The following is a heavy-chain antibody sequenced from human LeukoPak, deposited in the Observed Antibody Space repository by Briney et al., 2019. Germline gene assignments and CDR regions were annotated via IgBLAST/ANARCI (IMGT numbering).Heavy chain of an antibody. D-gene: IGHD2-15*01. CDR3: ARGLLTRYCSGGSCYSLPRAFDI. CDR1: GFTFDDYG. J-gene: IGHJ3*02. V-gene: IGHV3-20*04. Sequence: PGGSLRLSCAASGFTFDDYGMSWVRQAPGKGLEWVSGINWNGGSTGYAGSVKGRFTISRDNAKNSLYLQMNSLRAEDTALYYCARGLLTRYCSGGSCYSLPRAFDIWGQGTMVTVSS. CDR2: INWNGGST.